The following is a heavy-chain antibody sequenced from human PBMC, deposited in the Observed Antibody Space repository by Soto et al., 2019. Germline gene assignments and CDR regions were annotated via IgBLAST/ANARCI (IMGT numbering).Heavy chain of an antibody. CDR1: GFTFSSYS. D-gene: IGHD6-19*01. Sequence: GGSLRLSCAASGFTFSSYSMNWVRQAPGKGLEWVSSISSSSSYIYYADSVKGRFTISRDNAKNSLYLQMNSLRAEDTAVYYCAISEDSSGPAPGWGQGTLVTVSS. J-gene: IGHJ4*02. CDR3: AISEDSSGPAPG. CDR2: ISSSSSYI. V-gene: IGHV3-21*01.